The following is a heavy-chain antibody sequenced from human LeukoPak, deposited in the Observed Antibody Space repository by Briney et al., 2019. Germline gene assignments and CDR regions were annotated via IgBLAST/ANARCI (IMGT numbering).Heavy chain of an antibody. J-gene: IGHJ4*02. CDR3: ARDRYDFWFFDY. D-gene: IGHD3-3*01. CDR1: GFTFSSYS. Sequence: GGSLRLSCAASGFTFSSYSMNWVRQAPGKGLEWVSSISSSSSYIYYADSVKGRFTISRDNAKNSLYLQMNSLRAEDTAVYYCARDRYDFWFFDYWGQGTLVTVSS. CDR2: ISSSSSYI. V-gene: IGHV3-21*01.